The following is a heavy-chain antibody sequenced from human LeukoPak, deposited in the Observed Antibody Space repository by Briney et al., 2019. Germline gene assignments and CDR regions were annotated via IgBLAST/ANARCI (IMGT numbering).Heavy chain of an antibody. CDR1: GFTFTNFW. CDR2: IMEDGSKT. CDR3: AKDIVGGGNDY. Sequence: GESLTLSCAASGFTFTNFWMSWVRLAPGKGLEWVANIMEDGSKTNYVDSVKGRFTISRDNAKTSLYLHMNSLRAEDTAVYYCAKDIVGGGNDYWGRGTLVIVSS. J-gene: IGHJ4*02. V-gene: IGHV3-7*01. D-gene: IGHD2-15*01.